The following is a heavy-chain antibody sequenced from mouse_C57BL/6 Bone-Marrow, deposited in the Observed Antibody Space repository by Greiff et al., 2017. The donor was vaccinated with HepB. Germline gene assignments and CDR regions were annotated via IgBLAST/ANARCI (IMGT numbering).Heavy chain of an antibody. D-gene: IGHD1-1*01. CDR2: INYDGSST. V-gene: IGHV5-16*01. J-gene: IGHJ2*01. Sequence: EVQLVESEGGLVQPGSSMKLSCTASGFTFSDYYMAWVRQVPEKGLEWVANINYDGSSTYYLDSLKSRFIISRDNAKNILYLQMSRLKSEDTATYYCAREDTTVVLDYWGQGTTLTVSS. CDR1: GFTFSDYY. CDR3: AREDTTVVLDY.